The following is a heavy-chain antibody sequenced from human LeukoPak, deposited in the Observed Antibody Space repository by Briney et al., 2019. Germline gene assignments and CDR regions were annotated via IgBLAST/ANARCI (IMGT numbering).Heavy chain of an antibody. CDR3: ARDQGGSYYDAFDI. J-gene: IGHJ3*02. CDR1: GHTFTGYY. V-gene: IGHV1-2*02. Sequence: ASVKVSCKASGHTFTGYYMHWVRQAPGQGLEWMGWINPNSGGTNYAQKFQGRVTMTRDTSISTAYMELSRLRSDDTAVYYCARDQGGSYYDAFDIWGQGTMVTVSS. D-gene: IGHD1-26*01. CDR2: INPNSGGT.